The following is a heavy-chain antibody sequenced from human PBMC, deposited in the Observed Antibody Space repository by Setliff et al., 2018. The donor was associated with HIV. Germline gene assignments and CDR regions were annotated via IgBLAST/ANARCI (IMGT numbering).Heavy chain of an antibody. CDR3: AKLRRGVVKVRDIDS. V-gene: IGHV4-39*01. CDR2: FYYSGSS. J-gene: IGHJ4*02. D-gene: IGHD3-10*01. CDR1: GDSISRRSYY. Sequence: SETLSLTCTVSGDSISRRSYYWGWIRQPPGKGQEWIGNFYYSGSSHYNPSLKSRVTISVDTSKNPFSLKLISVSAADTAVYYCAKLRRGVVKVRDIDSWGQGTLVTVSS.